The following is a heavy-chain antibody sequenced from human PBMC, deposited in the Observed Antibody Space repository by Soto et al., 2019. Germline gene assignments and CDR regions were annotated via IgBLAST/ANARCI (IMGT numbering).Heavy chain of an antibody. CDR2: INPSGGST. J-gene: IGHJ4*02. Sequence: ASVKVSCKASGYTFTSYYMHWVRQAPGQGLEWMGIINPSGGSTSYAQKFQGRVTMTRDTSTSTVYMELSSLRSEDTAVYYCASNYADYGDYVSLFDYWGQGTLVTV. CDR1: GYTFTSYY. D-gene: IGHD4-17*01. CDR3: ASNYADYGDYVSLFDY. V-gene: IGHV1-46*03.